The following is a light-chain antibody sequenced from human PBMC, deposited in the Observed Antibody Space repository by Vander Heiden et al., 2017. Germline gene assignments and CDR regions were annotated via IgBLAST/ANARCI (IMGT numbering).Light chain of an antibody. CDR1: SSNTGSRT. J-gene: IGLJ3*02. CDR2: SNN. CDR3: SAWDNSLNAWV. V-gene: IGLV1-44*01. Sequence: QSVLTQPPSASGTPGQRVTITCSGSSSNTGSRTVNWDQHLPGTAPKLLIYSNNQRPSGVPDRISATKSGTSASLAVSCLQSEDEADYYCSAWDNSLNAWVFGGGTKLTVL.